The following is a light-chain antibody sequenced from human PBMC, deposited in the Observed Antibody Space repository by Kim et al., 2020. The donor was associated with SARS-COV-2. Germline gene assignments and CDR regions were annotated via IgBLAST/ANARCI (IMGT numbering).Light chain of an antibody. V-gene: IGLV1-36*01. J-gene: IGLJ1*01. CDR1: SSNIGNSA. Sequence: QSVLTQSPSVSEAPRQRVIISCSGSSSNIGNSAVNWYHQLPGKAPKLLIYYDDLLPSGVSERFSGSKSGTSASLAISELQSEDEADYYCATWDDSLNGYVFGTGTKVTVL. CDR3: ATWDDSLNGYV. CDR2: YDD.